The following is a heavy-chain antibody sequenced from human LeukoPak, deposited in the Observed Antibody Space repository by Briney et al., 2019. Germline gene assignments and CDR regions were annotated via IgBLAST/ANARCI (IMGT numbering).Heavy chain of an antibody. CDR3: ARYCSSTSCSRTRKTIDY. J-gene: IGHJ4*02. Sequence: ASVKVSCKASGYTFTGYYMHWVRQAPGQGLEWMGWINPNSGGTNYAQKFQGRVTMTRDTSISTAYMELSRLRSDDTAVYYCARYCSSTSCSRTRKTIDYWGQGTLVTVSS. CDR2: INPNSGGT. D-gene: IGHD2-2*01. CDR1: GYTFTGYY. V-gene: IGHV1-2*02.